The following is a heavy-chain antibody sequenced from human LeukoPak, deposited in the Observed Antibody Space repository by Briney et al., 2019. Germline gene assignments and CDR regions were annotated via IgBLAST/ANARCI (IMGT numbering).Heavy chain of an antibody. V-gene: IGHV3-7*01. CDR1: GLTFSSYW. D-gene: IGHD6-19*01. Sequence: GGSLRLSCATSGLTFSSYWMSWVRQAPGKGLEWVANIRQDGSEKYYADSVKGRFTISRDNAKNSLYLQMNSLRAEDTDVYYCARVGSGWYTYYFDYWGQGTLVTVSS. CDR2: IRQDGSEK. J-gene: IGHJ4*02. CDR3: ARVGSGWYTYYFDY.